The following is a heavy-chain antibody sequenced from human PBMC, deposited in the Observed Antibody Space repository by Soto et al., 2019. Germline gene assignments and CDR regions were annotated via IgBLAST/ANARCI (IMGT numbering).Heavy chain of an antibody. CDR2: TSFDGSSK. Sequence: QVQLVESGGGVVQPGTSLRLSCAASGVRFSSYAMHWVRQAPGKGLEWVAVTSFDGSSKYYADSVKGRFTISRDNSKNTLYLQMNILRAVDTAVYYCARDQDYYDSSGSDAFDIWGQGTTVTVSS. CDR3: ARDQDYYDSSGSDAFDI. J-gene: IGHJ3*02. V-gene: IGHV3-30*04. CDR1: GVRFSSYA. D-gene: IGHD3-22*01.